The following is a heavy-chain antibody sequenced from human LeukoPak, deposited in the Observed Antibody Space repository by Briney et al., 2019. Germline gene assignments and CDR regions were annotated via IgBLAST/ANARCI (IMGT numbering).Heavy chain of an antibody. D-gene: IGHD6-13*01. CDR1: GITFRNYG. J-gene: IGHJ4*02. V-gene: IGHV3-33*01. CDR3: ARDKAAAGYFDY. Sequence: GRSLRLSCAASGITFRNYGMHWVRQAPGKGLEWVAVIWYDGSNKYYADSVKGRFTISRDNSKNTLYLQMNSLRAEDTAVYYCARDKAAAGYFDYWGQGTLVTVSS. CDR2: IWYDGSNK.